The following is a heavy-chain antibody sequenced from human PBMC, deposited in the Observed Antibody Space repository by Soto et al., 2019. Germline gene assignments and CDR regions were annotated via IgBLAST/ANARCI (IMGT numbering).Heavy chain of an antibody. CDR2: ISGSGGST. D-gene: IGHD3-10*01. CDR1: GLIVSDHY. Sequence: EVQLVASGGGLVQPGGSLRLSCVASGLIVSDHYMDWVRQAPGKGLEWVSLISGSGGSTYYADSVKGRFTISRDNSRDTLYLQMNSLRAEDTAVYYCAKVHGSGSYNNFPDYWGQGTLVTVSS. J-gene: IGHJ4*02. V-gene: IGHV3-23*04. CDR3: AKVHGSGSYNNFPDY.